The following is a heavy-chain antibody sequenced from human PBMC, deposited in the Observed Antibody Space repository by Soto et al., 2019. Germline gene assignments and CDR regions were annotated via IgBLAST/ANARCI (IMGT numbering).Heavy chain of an antibody. CDR2: INGDGSST. J-gene: IGHJ4*02. V-gene: IGHV3-74*03. D-gene: IGHD6-19*01. CDR1: GFTFSRYW. Sequence: EVQLVESGGGLVQPGGSLRLSCAASGFTFSRYWMHWVRQAPGEGLVWVSRINGDGSSTTYAESVKGRFTISRDNVMGMVYLQMSSLRVEDTATYFCAGDGIAVAGTGNFDFWGQGTLVTVSS. CDR3: AGDGIAVAGTGNFDF.